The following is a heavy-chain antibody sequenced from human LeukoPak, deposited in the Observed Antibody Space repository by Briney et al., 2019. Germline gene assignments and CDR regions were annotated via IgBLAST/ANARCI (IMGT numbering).Heavy chain of an antibody. V-gene: IGHV4-59*01. J-gene: IGHJ4*02. CDR2: IYYSGST. D-gene: IGHD3-22*01. Sequence: SETLSLTCTVSGGSISSYYWSWIRQPPGKGLEWIGYIYYSGSTNYNPSLKSRVTISVDTSKNQFSLKLSSVTAADTAVYYCAKDRYYYDSSTFDYWGQGTLVTVSS. CDR3: AKDRYYYDSSTFDY. CDR1: GGSISSYY.